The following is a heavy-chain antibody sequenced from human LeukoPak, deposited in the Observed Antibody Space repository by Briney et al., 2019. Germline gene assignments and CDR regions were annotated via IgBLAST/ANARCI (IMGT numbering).Heavy chain of an antibody. Sequence: GGSLRLSCAASGFTFSSYSMNRVRQAPGKGLEWVSYISSASNTIYYADSVKGRFTISRDNAKNSLYLQMNSLRAEDTAMYYCARDGWFGDYNWFDPWGQGTLVTVSS. J-gene: IGHJ5*02. D-gene: IGHD3-10*01. CDR2: ISSASNTI. V-gene: IGHV3-48*01. CDR1: GFTFSSYS. CDR3: ARDGWFGDYNWFDP.